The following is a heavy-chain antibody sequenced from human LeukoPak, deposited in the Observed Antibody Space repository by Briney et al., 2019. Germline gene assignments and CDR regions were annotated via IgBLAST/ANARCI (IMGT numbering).Heavy chain of an antibody. Sequence: PGGSLRLSCAASGFTFSSYWMHWVRQAPGKGLVWVARISSDGSSTTYADSVKGRFTISRDNAKNTLYLQMNSLRAEDTAVYYCAGGARGDVFDIWGQGTMVTVST. CDR2: ISSDGSST. J-gene: IGHJ3*02. D-gene: IGHD3-16*01. CDR1: GFTFSSYW. V-gene: IGHV3-74*03. CDR3: AGGARGDVFDI.